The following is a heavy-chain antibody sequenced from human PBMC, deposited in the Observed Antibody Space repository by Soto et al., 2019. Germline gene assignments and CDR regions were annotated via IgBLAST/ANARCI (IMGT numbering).Heavy chain of an antibody. J-gene: IGHJ4*02. D-gene: IGHD6-19*01. CDR2: IKQDGSEK. Sequence: EVQLVESGGGLVQPGGSLRLSCAASGFTFSRYWMNWVRQVPGKGLEWVANIKQDGSEKYYVDSVKGRFTISRDNAKNSVYLQMNSLRAEDTAVYYCAREVFEAVHFDYWGQGTLVTVSS. V-gene: IGHV3-7*01. CDR1: GFTFSRYW. CDR3: AREVFEAVHFDY.